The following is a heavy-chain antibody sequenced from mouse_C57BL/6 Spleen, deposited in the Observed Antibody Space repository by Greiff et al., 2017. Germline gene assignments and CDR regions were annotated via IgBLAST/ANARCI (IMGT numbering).Heavy chain of an antibody. D-gene: IGHD2-3*01. CDR1: GYSITSGYY. CDR2: KSYDGSN. CDR3: ARGPIIYDGYIDY. J-gene: IGHJ2*01. Sequence: EVKLMESGPGLVKPSQSLSLTCSVTGYSITSGYYWNWIRQFPGNKLEWMGYKSYDGSNNYNPSLKNRISITRDTSKNQFFLKLNSVTTEDTATYYCARGPIIYDGYIDYWGQGTTLTVSS. V-gene: IGHV3-6*01.